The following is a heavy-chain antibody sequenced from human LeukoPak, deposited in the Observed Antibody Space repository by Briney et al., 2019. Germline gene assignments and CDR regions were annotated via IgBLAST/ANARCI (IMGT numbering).Heavy chain of an antibody. CDR1: GFTVRNNY. D-gene: IGHD2-8*01. V-gene: IGHV3-53*01. Sequence: GGSLRLSCAASGFTVRNNYMSWVRQAPGEGLEWVSSIYSGGATHYTDSVKGRFTIYRDNSRNTLFLQLNNLRAEDTAVYYCARDLGYCTNGVCHTRFDYWGQGTLVAVSS. CDR2: IYSGGAT. CDR3: ARDLGYCTNGVCHTRFDY. J-gene: IGHJ4*02.